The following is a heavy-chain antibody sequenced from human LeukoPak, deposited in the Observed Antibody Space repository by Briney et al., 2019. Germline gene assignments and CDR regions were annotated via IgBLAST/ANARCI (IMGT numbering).Heavy chain of an antibody. CDR2: MNPSSGNT. V-gene: IGHV1-8*03. Sequence: ASVKVSCKASGYTFTTYDINWVRQTPGQGLEWMGWMNPSSGNTGYAHKFQGRVTITRNTSISTAYMELSSLRSEDTAVYYCARGRDSSAYYYYYMDVWGKGTTVTVSS. D-gene: IGHD3-22*01. CDR1: GYTFTTYD. CDR3: ARGRDSSAYYYYYMDV. J-gene: IGHJ6*03.